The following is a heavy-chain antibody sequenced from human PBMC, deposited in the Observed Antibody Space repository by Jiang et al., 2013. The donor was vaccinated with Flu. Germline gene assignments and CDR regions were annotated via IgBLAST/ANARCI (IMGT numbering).Heavy chain of an antibody. CDR3: ARDIGDYYDSSDY. J-gene: IGHJ4*02. D-gene: IGHD3-22*01. Sequence: FSSYGMHWVRQAPGKGLEWVAVIWYDGSNKYYADSVKGRFTISRDNSKNTLYLQMNSLRAEDTAVYYCARDIGDYYDSSDYWGQGTLVTVSS. V-gene: IGHV3-33*01. CDR2: IWYDGSNK. CDR1: FSSYG.